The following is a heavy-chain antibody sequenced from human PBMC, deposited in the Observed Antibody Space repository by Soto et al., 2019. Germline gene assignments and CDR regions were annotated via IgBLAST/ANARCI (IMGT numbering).Heavy chain of an antibody. V-gene: IGHV4-4*02. CDR3: ARIRTIPNDAFDI. J-gene: IGHJ3*02. CDR1: GGSISEGFW. CDR2: IHHSGNT. Sequence: QVRLQESGPGQVKPSGTLSLTCTVSGGSISEGFWWSWVRQSPEKGLEWIGEIHHSGNTNYNPSLRSRVLISIVKSQNLFSLRLNSVTAADTAVYYCARIRTIPNDAFDIWGQGTLVSVSS. D-gene: IGHD2-21*01.